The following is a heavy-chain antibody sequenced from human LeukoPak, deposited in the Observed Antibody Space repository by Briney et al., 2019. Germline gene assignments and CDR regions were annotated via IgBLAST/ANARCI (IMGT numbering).Heavy chain of an antibody. D-gene: IGHD5-18*01. Sequence: SETLSLTCTVSGGSISSSGYYWGWIRQPPGKGLEWIGSIDYSGRTDYNPSLKSRVTISVDTSKNQLSLKLSSVTAADTAVYYCAKTARLRGYNYGYSGNYFDPWGQGTLVTVSS. J-gene: IGHJ5*02. CDR2: IDYSGRT. CDR3: AKTARLRGYNYGYSGNYFDP. CDR1: GGSISSSGYY. V-gene: IGHV4-39*07.